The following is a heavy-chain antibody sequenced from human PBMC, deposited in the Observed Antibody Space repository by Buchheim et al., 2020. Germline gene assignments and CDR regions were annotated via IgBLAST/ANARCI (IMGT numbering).Heavy chain of an antibody. Sequence: EVQLVQSGAEVKKPGESLKISCQASGYTFTKSWIGWVRQVPGKGLEWMGVIYPSDSDARYSPSLQRQVTISVDRSINTAYLQWNSLRASDTATYFCTRQPMVRGVGRFDHWGQGT. CDR1: GYTFTKSW. CDR2: IYPSDSDA. D-gene: IGHD3-10*01. CDR3: TRQPMVRGVGRFDH. J-gene: IGHJ5*02. V-gene: IGHV5-51*01.